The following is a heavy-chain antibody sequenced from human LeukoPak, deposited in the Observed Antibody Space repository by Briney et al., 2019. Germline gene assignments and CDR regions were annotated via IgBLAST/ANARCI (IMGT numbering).Heavy chain of an antibody. V-gene: IGHV4-59*08. CDR3: ARGVRGYNFNWFDP. D-gene: IGHD5-24*01. CDR1: GGSMSSYY. CDR2: IYYSGST. Sequence: SETLSLTCTVSGGSMSSYYWSWIRQPPGKGLEWIGYIYYSGSTNYNPSLKSRVTISVDTSKNQFSLKLSSVTAAGTAVYYCARGVRGYNFNWFDPWGQGTLVTVSS. J-gene: IGHJ5*02.